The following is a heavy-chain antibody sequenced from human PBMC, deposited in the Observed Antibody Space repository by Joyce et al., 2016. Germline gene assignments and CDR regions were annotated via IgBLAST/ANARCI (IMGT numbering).Heavy chain of an antibody. V-gene: IGHV1-69*01. CDR2: ITPMFGTT. J-gene: IGHJ3*01. Sequence: QVQLVQSGAEVKTPGSSVKVSCKASGGTFSNYAISWVRQAPGHGLEWVGGITPMFGTTNYAQKFQGRVTITAEQSTSTAYMELTGLRYEDTAVYYCAREAHIVVLTAFHDPFDVWGQGTMVTVSS. CDR1: GGTFSNYA. D-gene: IGHD2-21*02. CDR3: AREAHIVVLTAFHDPFDV.